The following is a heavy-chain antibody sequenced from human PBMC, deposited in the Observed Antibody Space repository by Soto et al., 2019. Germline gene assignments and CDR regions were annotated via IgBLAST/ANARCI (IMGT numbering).Heavy chain of an antibody. CDR3: ARRAETNGWNGFGADKYYFDF. CDR2: MNPNTGNS. CDR1: GYTFTSYD. D-gene: IGHD1-1*01. Sequence: GASVKVSCKASGYTFTSYDIYWVRQATGQGLEWTGWMNPNTGNSGYAQKFQGRVTVTSDTSINTVHMELSSLRSEDTAVYYCARRAETNGWNGFGADKYYFDFWGQGTLVTVSS. V-gene: IGHV1-8*01. J-gene: IGHJ4*02.